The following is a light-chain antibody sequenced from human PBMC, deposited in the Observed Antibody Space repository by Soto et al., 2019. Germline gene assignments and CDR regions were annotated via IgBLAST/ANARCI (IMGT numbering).Light chain of an antibody. J-gene: IGLJ3*02. Sequence: SSELTQPSSVSVSPGQTAKITCSGDVVAKKYARWFQQKPGQAPVLVIFEDSERPSGIPERFSGSSSGTTVTLTISGAQVEDEADYYCFSAADNNVVFGGGTQLTVL. CDR1: VVAKKY. CDR3: FSAADNNVV. V-gene: IGLV3-27*01. CDR2: EDS.